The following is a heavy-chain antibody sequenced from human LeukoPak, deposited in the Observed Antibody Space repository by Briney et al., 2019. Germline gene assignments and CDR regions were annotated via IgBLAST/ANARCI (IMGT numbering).Heavy chain of an antibody. V-gene: IGHV3-7*01. CDR2: IKEDGSVT. CDR1: GFRFSNSW. D-gene: IGHD3-16*02. Sequence: PGGSLRLSCAASGFRFSNSWMSWVRQAPGKGLEWVANIKEDGSVTRYVDSVKGRFTMSRDNAKNSLYLQMNSLRVEDTAVYYCVRDYLWGNYRSFDFWGQGTLVTVSS. J-gene: IGHJ4*02. CDR3: VRDYLWGNYRSFDF.